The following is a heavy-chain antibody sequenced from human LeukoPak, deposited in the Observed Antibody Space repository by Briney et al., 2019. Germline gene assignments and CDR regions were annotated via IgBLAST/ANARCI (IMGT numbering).Heavy chain of an antibody. CDR1: GFTFSTYN. CDR3: ARLQSGTYSYYFFYMDV. V-gene: IGHV3-21*01. Sequence: GGSLRLSCAASGFTFSTYNMAWVRQAPGKGLEWVSSITTSSDYMYYADSLRGRFTTSRDNSKNSLFLQMNSLRAEDTAVYFCARLQSGTYSYYFFYMDVWGKGTTVTVSS. D-gene: IGHD1-26*01. CDR2: ITTSSDYM. J-gene: IGHJ6*03.